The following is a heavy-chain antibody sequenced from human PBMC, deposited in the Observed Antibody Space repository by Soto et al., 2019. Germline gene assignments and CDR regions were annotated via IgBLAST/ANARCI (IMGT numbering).Heavy chain of an antibody. CDR3: ARIVESGYTIDFDL. V-gene: IGHV4-30-4*01. Sequence: QVQLQESGPGLVKPSQTLSLTCTVPGGSISSGDYYWTWIRQPPGKGLEWIGYIYYSGSTNYNPSLSSRVTISVDTSKNQFSLNLSSVTAADTAVYYCARIVESGYTIDFDLWGRGTLVTGSS. D-gene: IGHD3-16*02. CDR1: GGSISSGDYY. J-gene: IGHJ2*01. CDR2: IYYSGST.